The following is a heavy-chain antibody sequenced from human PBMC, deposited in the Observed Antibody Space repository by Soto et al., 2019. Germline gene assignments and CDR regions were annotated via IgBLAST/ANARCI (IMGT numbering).Heavy chain of an antibody. D-gene: IGHD3-10*01. V-gene: IGHV1-69*01. CDR3: AREAGVRGVIKYYYYYGMDV. CDR2: IIPIFGTA. J-gene: IGHJ6*02. Sequence: SVKGACKAAGGTFSSYAIGWVRQAPGQGLEWMGGIIPIFGTANYAQKFQGRVTITADESTSTAYMELSSLRSEDTAVYYCAREAGVRGVIKYYYYYGMDVWGQRTTVTVSS. CDR1: GGTFSSYA.